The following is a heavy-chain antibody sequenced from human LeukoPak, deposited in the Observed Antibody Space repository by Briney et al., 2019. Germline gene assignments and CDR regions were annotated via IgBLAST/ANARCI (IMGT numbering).Heavy chain of an antibody. V-gene: IGHV3-23*01. CDR1: GFTFSSYS. J-gene: IGHJ3*02. CDR2: INWNSDSI. D-gene: IGHD3-22*01. CDR3: AKDRSGFYDAFDI. Sequence: PGGSLRLSCAASGFTFSSYSMNWVRQAPGKGLEWVSGINWNSDSIGYADSVKGRFTISRDNSKNTLYLQMNSLRAEDTAVYYCAKDRSGFYDAFDIWGQGTMVTVSS.